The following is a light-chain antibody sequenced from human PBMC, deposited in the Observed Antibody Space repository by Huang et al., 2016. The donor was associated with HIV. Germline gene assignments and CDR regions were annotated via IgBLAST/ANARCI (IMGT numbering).Light chain of an antibody. CDR3: QQRSDWPRT. Sequence: EIVLTQSPATLSLSPAERATLSCRASQSVGSYLAWYQPKPGQSPSLLIFDASNRATGIPARFSGSGAGTDFTLTISSLEPEDFAVYYCQQRSDWPRTFGQGTKVEIK. CDR1: QSVGSY. CDR2: DAS. V-gene: IGKV3-11*01. J-gene: IGKJ1*01.